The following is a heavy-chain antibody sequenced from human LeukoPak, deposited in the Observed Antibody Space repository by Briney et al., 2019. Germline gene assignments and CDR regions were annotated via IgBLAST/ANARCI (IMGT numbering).Heavy chain of an antibody. J-gene: IGHJ4*02. CDR2: ISYDGSNK. V-gene: IGHV3-30*18. D-gene: IGHD6-19*01. Sequence: PGGSLRLSCAASGFTFSSYGMHWVRQAPGKGLEWVAVISYDGSNKYYADSVKGRFTISRDNSKNTLYLQMNSLRAEDTAVYYCAKDSTGGWSDYWGQGTLVTVSS. CDR3: AKDSTGGWSDY. CDR1: GFTFSSYG.